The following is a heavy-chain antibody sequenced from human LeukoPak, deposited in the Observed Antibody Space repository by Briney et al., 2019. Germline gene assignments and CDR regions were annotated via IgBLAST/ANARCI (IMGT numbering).Heavy chain of an antibody. CDR2: IHYDGHNK. J-gene: IGHJ4*02. CDR1: GFTFSNYG. V-gene: IGHV3-30*02. D-gene: IGHD3-10*01. Sequence: PGGSLRLSCAASGFTFSNYGMHWVRQAPGKGLEWVAFIHYDGHNKYYGDCVKGRFTISRDNSKNTLFLRMNGLRVEDTAVYYCAKARGHITRVRGIIDYWGQGTLVTVSS. CDR3: AKARGHITRVRGIIDY.